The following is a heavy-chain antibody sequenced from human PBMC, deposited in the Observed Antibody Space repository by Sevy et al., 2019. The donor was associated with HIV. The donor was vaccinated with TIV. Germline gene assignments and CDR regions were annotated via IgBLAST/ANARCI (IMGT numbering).Heavy chain of an antibody. CDR1: GHTFSGYY. CDR3: ARLPVNWNDIGYGMDV. J-gene: IGHJ6*02. Sequence: ASVKVSCQTSGHTFSGYYVHWLRQAPGEGLEWVAWINPNTEGTTYAQRFQGRVTVTTDTSMTMAYLDLTSLRSDDTALYYCARLPVNWNDIGYGMDVWGQGTSVIVSS. V-gene: IGHV1-2*02. D-gene: IGHD1-1*01. CDR2: INPNTEGT.